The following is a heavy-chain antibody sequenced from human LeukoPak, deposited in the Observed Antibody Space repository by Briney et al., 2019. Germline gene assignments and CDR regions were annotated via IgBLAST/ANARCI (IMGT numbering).Heavy chain of an antibody. J-gene: IGHJ6*03. V-gene: IGHV1-2*02. CDR3: ARDSLEYSSSISEGNYYYYMDV. CDR2: INPNSGGT. D-gene: IGHD6-6*01. CDR1: GYTFTGYY. Sequence: ASVKVSCKASGYTFTGYYMHWVRQAPGQGLEWMGWINPNSGGTNYAQKFQGRVTMTRDTSISTAYMELSRLRSDDTAVYYCARDSLEYSSSISEGNYYYYMDVWGKGTTVTVSS.